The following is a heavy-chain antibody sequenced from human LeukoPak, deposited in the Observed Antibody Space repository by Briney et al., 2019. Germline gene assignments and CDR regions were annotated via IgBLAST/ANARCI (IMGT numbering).Heavy chain of an antibody. Sequence: SETLSLTCTVSGGSISSYYWSWIRQPPGKGLEWIGYIYYSGSTNYSPSLKSRVTMSVDTSKNQFSLKLSSVTAADTAVYYCARDRVDSSALWRFDPWGQGTLVTVSS. CDR2: IYYSGST. V-gene: IGHV4-59*01. D-gene: IGHD3-22*01. J-gene: IGHJ5*02. CDR3: ARDRVDSSALWRFDP. CDR1: GGSISSYY.